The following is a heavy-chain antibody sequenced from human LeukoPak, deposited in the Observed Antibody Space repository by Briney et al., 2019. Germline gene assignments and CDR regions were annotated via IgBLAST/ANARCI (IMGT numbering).Heavy chain of an antibody. V-gene: IGHV4-4*07. D-gene: IGHD1-1*01. J-gene: IGHJ4*02. CDR2: IYMSGST. Sequence: PSETLSLTCTVSGGSISSYYWSWIRQPAGKGLEWIGRIYMSGSTNYNSSLKSRVTMSLDTSRNQFSLDLRSVSAADTAVYFCARVGPLAVGTGKRVYSFDYWGQGTLVTVSS. CDR3: ARVGPLAVGTGKRVYSFDY. CDR1: GGSISSYY.